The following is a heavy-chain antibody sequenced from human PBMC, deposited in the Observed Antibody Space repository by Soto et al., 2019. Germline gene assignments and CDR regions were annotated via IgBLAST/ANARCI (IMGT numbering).Heavy chain of an antibody. D-gene: IGHD1-1*01. CDR2: ISSSSFSI. Sequence: GGSLRLSCAASGFTFSSYSMNWVRQAPGKGLEWVSSISSSSFSINYADSVKGRFSISRDNAQNSLHLQMNNLRAEDTAVYYCARNESYNIYGMDVWGQGTTVTVSS. CDR3: ARNESYNIYGMDV. J-gene: IGHJ6*02. CDR1: GFTFSSYS. V-gene: IGHV3-21*01.